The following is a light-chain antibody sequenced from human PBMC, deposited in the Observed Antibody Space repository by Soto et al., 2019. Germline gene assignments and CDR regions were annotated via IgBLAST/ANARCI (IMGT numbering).Light chain of an antibody. CDR1: QSVSSN. CDR3: QQYNNWPTWT. J-gene: IGKJ1*01. CDR2: GAS. Sequence: EIVMTQSPATLSVSPGERATLSCRASQSVSSNLAWYQQKPGQAPRLLIYGASTRATGIPARFSGSGSGTEFTLTISSRQSEDFAVYYCQQYNNWPTWTFGQGTKVEIQ. V-gene: IGKV3-15*01.